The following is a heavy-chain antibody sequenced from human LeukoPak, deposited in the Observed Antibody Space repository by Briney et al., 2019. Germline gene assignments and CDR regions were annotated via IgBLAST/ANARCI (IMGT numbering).Heavy chain of an antibody. V-gene: IGHV6-1*01. Sequence: QTLSLTCAISGDSVSSNSAAWNWIRQSPSRGLEWLGRTYYRSKWYTDYAVSVKSRISINPDTSQNQFSLQLNSVTPEDTAVYYCARAASPYYYGSGSYYSRFDYWGQGTLVTVSS. CDR3: ARAASPYYYGSGSYYSRFDY. D-gene: IGHD3-10*01. J-gene: IGHJ4*02. CDR2: TYYRSKWYT. CDR1: GDSVSSNSAA.